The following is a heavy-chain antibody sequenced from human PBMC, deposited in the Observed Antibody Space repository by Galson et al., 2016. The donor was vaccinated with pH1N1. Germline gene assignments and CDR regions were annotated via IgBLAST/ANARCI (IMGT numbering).Heavy chain of an antibody. CDR3: ARAVTFDGGLEYFQH. CDR2: MYYSGST. V-gene: IGHV4-59*01. CDR1: GGSISSYY. D-gene: IGHD4-23*01. J-gene: IGHJ1*01. Sequence: LSLTCTVSGGSISSYYWSWIRQPPGKGLEWIGYMYYSGSTNYNPSLTSRVTISVDTSKNQFSLKLSSVTAADTAVYYCARAVTFDGGLEYFQHWGQGTLVTVSS.